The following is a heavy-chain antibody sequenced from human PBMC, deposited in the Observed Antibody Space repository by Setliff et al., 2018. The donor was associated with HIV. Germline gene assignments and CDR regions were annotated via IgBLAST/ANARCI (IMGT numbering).Heavy chain of an antibody. D-gene: IGHD1-26*01. CDR1: GFTFRNYW. CDR2: IKEDGSET. J-gene: IGHJ4*02. Sequence: GGSLRLSCAATGFTFRNYWMNWVRQAPGKGLEWVANIKEDGSETYYVDSVKGRFTISRDNSKNTLYLQMNSLRAEDTAVYYCAKEDRSGSLDYWGQGTLVTVSS. CDR3: AKEDRSGSLDY. V-gene: IGHV3-7*03.